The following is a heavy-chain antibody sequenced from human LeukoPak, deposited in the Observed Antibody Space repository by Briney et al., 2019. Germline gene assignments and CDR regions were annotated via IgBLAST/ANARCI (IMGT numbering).Heavy chain of an antibody. V-gene: IGHV3-9*01. CDR1: GFTFDDYA. D-gene: IGHD6-19*01. CDR2: ISWNSGSI. Sequence: PGGSLRLSCAASGFTFDDYAMPWVRQAPGKGLEWVSGISWNSGSIGYADSVKGRFTISRDNAKNSLYLQMNSLRAEDTALYYCAKATGIAVAGPVFDYWGQGTLVTVSS. CDR3: AKATGIAVAGPVFDY. J-gene: IGHJ4*02.